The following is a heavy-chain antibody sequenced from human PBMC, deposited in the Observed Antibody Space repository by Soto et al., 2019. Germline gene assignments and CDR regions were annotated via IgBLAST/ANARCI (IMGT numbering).Heavy chain of an antibody. V-gene: IGHV3-9*01. CDR1: GFTFDDYA. Sequence: GGSLRLSCAASGFTFDDYAMHWVRQAPGKGLEWVSGISWNSGSIGYADSVKGRFTISRDNAKNSLYLQMNSLRAEDTALYYCTKDRTGTSYYDAFDIWGQGTMVTVSS. CDR3: TKDRTGTSYYDAFDI. J-gene: IGHJ3*02. D-gene: IGHD1-7*01. CDR2: ISWNSGSI.